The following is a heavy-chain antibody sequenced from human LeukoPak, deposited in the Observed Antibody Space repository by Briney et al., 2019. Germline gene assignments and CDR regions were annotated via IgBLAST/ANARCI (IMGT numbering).Heavy chain of an antibody. V-gene: IGHV1-18*01. J-gene: IGHJ4*02. CDR3: ARGSEPRGSYNKFDY. CDR1: GYTFTSYG. D-gene: IGHD1-26*01. CDR2: ISSYKSNT. Sequence: ASVKVSCKASGYTFTSYGISWVRQAPGQGLEWMGWISSYKSNTNYAQKFQGRVTMTTDTSTSTAYMELRSLRSDDTAVYYCARGSEPRGSYNKFDYWGQGTLVTVSS.